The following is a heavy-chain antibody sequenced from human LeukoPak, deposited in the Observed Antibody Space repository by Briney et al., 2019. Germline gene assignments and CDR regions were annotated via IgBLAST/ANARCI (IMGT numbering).Heavy chain of an antibody. V-gene: IGHV4-34*01. D-gene: IGHD5-12*01. CDR2: INHSGST. CDR3: ARSLGKMATIKY. Sequence: KTSETLSLTCAVYGGSFSGYYWSWIRQPPGKGLEWIGEINHSGSTNYNPSLKSRVTISVDTSKNQFSLKLSSVTAADTAVYYCARSLGKMATIKYWGQGTLVTVSS. J-gene: IGHJ4*02. CDR1: GGSFSGYY.